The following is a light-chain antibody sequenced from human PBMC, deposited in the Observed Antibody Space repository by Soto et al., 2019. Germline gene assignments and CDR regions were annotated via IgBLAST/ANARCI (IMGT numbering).Light chain of an antibody. CDR1: SSDVGAYNF. V-gene: IGLV2-14*03. CDR2: DVS. CDR3: SAYTTSSLDV. Sequence: QSALTQPASVSGSPGQSITVSCTGTSSDVGAYNFVAWYQQHPDKAPKVILYDVSDRPSGVSNRFSGSKSGNTASLTISGLQAEDEADYYCSAYTTSSLDVFGTGTKLTVL. J-gene: IGLJ1*01.